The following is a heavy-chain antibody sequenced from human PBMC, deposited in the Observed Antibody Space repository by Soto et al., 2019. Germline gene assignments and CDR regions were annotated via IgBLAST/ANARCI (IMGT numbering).Heavy chain of an antibody. CDR1: GFTFSSYG. J-gene: IGHJ6*04. CDR2: ISYDGSNK. CDR3: AKDFFGVVLTSTAV. D-gene: IGHD3-3*01. Sequence: GGSLRLSCAASGFTFSSYGMHWVRQAPGKGLEWVAVISYDGSNKYYADSVKGRFTISRDNSKNTLYLQMNSLRAEDTAVYYCAKDFFGVVLTSTAVWGKGTTVPVSP. V-gene: IGHV3-30*18.